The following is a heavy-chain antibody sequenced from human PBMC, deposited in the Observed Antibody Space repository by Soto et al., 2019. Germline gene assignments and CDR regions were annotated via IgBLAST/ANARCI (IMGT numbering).Heavy chain of an antibody. J-gene: IGHJ4*02. Sequence: GGSLRLSCAASGFTFSSYAMSWVRQAPGKGLEWVSAISGSGGSTYYADSVKGRFTISRDNSKNTLYLQMNSLRAEDTAVYYCAKDGSYSPYPEYYFDYWGQGTLVTVSS. CDR2: ISGSGGST. CDR1: GFTFSSYA. D-gene: IGHD1-26*01. V-gene: IGHV3-23*01. CDR3: AKDGSYSPYPEYYFDY.